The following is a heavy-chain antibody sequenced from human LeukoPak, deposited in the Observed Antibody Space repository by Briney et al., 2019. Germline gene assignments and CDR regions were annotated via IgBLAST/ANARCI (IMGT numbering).Heavy chain of an antibody. CDR2: IKQDGSEK. CDR3: ARDLAYQSYYYGMDV. Sequence: PGGSLRLSCAASGFTFSSYWMSWVCQAPGKGLEWVANIKQDGSEKYYVDSVKGRFTISRDNAKNSLYLQMNSLRAEDTAVYYCARDLAYQSYYYGMDVWGQGTTVTVSS. D-gene: IGHD2-2*01. V-gene: IGHV3-7*01. CDR1: GFTFSSYW. J-gene: IGHJ6*02.